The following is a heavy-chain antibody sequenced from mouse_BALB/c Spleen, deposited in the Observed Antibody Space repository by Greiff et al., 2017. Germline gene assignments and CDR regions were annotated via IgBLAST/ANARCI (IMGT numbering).Heavy chain of an antibody. Sequence: VKLKESGPGLVAPSQSLSITCTVSGFSLTGYGVNWVRQPPGKGLEWLGMIWGDGSTDYNSALKSRLSISKDNSKSQVFLKMNSLQTDDTARYYCARVWNRYDVGAWFAYWGQGTLVTVSA. J-gene: IGHJ3*01. D-gene: IGHD2-14*01. CDR1: GFSLTGYG. CDR2: IWGDGST. V-gene: IGHV2-6-7*01. CDR3: ARVWNRYDVGAWFAY.